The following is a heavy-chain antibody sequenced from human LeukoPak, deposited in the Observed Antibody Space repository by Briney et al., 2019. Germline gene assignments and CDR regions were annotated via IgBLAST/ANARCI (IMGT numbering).Heavy chain of an antibody. V-gene: IGHV3-15*01. D-gene: IGHD3-9*01. CDR3: TTDRLRYFDWSANDNFDY. CDR1: GFTFRNAW. J-gene: IGHJ4*02. CDR2: IKSKTDGGTT. Sequence: PGGSLRLSCAAPGFTFRNAWMSWVRQAPGEGLEWVGRIKSKTDGGTTDYAAPVKGRFTISRDDSKNTLDLQMNSLKTEDTAVYYCTTDRLRYFDWSANDNFDYWGQGTLVTVSS.